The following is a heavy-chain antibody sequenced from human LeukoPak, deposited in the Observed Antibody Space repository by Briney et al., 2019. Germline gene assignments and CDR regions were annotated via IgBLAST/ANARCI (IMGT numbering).Heavy chain of an antibody. Sequence: SGPTLVKPTQTLTLTCTFSGFSLSTSGVGVGWIRQPPGKALEWLALIYWNDDKRYSPSQKSRLTITKDTSKNQVVLTMTNMDPVDTATYYCAHWQVVTSYFDYWGQGTLVTVSS. CDR3: AHWQVVTSYFDY. J-gene: IGHJ4*02. D-gene: IGHD3-22*01. CDR1: GFSLSTSGVG. CDR2: IYWNDDK. V-gene: IGHV2-5*01.